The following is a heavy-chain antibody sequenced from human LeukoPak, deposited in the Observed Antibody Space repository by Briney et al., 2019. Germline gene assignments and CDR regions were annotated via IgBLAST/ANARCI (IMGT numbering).Heavy chain of an antibody. D-gene: IGHD6-6*01. CDR2: IYYSGST. CDR3: ARVEYSSSYYFDY. CDR1: GGSISSSSYY. J-gene: IGHJ4*02. Sequence: SETLSLTCTVPGGSISSSSYYWGWIRQPPGKGLEWIGSIYYSGSTYYNPSLKSRVTISVDTSKNQFSLKLSSVTAADTAVYYCARVEYSSSYYFDYWGQGTLVTVSS. V-gene: IGHV4-39*07.